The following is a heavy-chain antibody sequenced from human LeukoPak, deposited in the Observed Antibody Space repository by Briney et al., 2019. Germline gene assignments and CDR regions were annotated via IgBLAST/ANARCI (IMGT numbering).Heavy chain of an antibody. D-gene: IGHD2-2*01. CDR1: GFTFSYAW. J-gene: IGHJ4*02. CDR2: IYSGESA. Sequence: GGSLRLSCVASGFTFSYAWMNWVRQAPGKGLEWVSTIYSGESAYYADSVKGRFTISRDNSKNALVLQMNSLTAADTAVYYCARDGGSGYCSSSNCYEGFDYWGQGTLVTVSS. CDR3: ARDGGSGYCSSSNCYEGFDY. V-gene: IGHV3-66*01.